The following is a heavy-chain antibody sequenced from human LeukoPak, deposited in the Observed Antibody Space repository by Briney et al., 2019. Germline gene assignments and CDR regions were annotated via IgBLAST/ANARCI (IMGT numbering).Heavy chain of an antibody. CDR2: ISGSGGST. CDR3: AKGTIWSQYYYYYYGMDV. D-gene: IGHD3-3*01. J-gene: IGHJ6*02. Sequence: GGSLRLSCAASGFTFSSYAMSWVRQAPGKGLEWVSAISGSGGSTYYADSVKGRFTISRDNSKNTLYLQMNSLRAEDMAVYYCAKGTIWSQYYYYYYGMDVWGQGTTVTVSS. CDR1: GFTFSSYA. V-gene: IGHV3-23*01.